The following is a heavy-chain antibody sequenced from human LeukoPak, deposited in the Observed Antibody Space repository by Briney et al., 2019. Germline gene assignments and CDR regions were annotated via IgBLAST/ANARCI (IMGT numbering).Heavy chain of an antibody. CDR2: IYYSGST. V-gene: IGHV4-59*01. CDR3: ARAVSIAAAPNY. CDR1: GGSISSYY. J-gene: IGHJ4*02. D-gene: IGHD6-13*01. Sequence: SETLSLTCTVSGGSISSYYRSWIRQPPGKGLEWIGYIYYSGSTNYNPSLKSRVTISVDTSKNQFSLKLSSVTAADTAVYYCARAVSIAAAPNYWGQGTLVTVSS.